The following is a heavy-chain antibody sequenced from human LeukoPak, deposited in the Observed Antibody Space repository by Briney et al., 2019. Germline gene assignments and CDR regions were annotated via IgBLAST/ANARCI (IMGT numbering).Heavy chain of an antibody. CDR2: ISAYNGNT. V-gene: IGHV1-18*04. CDR1: GYTFFSYG. Sequence: ASVKVSCKASGYTFFSYGISWVRQAPGQGLEWMGWISAYNGNTNYAQKLQGRVTMTTETSTSTAYMELRSLRSDDTAIYYCARVIAAAGTWGWFDPWGQGTLVTVSS. CDR3: ARVIAAAGTWGWFDP. J-gene: IGHJ5*02. D-gene: IGHD6-13*01.